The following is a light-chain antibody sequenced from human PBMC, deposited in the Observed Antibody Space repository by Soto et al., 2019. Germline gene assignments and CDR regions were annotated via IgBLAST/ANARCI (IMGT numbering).Light chain of an antibody. J-gene: IGLJ2*01. V-gene: IGLV1-44*01. Sequence: QSVLTQPPSASGAPGQRFTISCSGSSSNIGGYAVSWYQQLPGAAPNLLIYNTNQRPSGVPDRFSGSRSGTSASLVISGLQSEDEGDFYCATWDDSLSGVVFGGGTKLTVL. CDR3: ATWDDSLSGVV. CDR1: SSNIGGYA. CDR2: NTN.